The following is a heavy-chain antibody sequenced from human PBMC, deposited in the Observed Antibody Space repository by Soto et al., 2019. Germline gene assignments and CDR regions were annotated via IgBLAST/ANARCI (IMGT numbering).Heavy chain of an antibody. CDR3: ARASVIPGQFWYFDI. CDR1: GYTFSDYF. CDR2: VNPKRGGT. Sequence: QAQLVQSGTEVKKPGASVRVSCKTYGYTFSDYFLHWVRQAPGQGPEWMGVVNPKRGGTHYAQKFQARVSMTRDTSINTVYMDLSGLTSDDTAVYFCARASVIPGQFWYFDIWCRGTLVTVSS. J-gene: IGHJ2*01. D-gene: IGHD3-16*02. V-gene: IGHV1-2*02.